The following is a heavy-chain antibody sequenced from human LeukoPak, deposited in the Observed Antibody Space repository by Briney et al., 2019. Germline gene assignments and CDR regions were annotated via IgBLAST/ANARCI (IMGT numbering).Heavy chain of an antibody. Sequence: GGSLRLSCAASGFTFSSYSMNWVRQAPGKGLEWVSSISSSTSYKYYADSVKGRFTISRDNAKNSLYLQMNSLRAEDTAVYYCARGEEAAPSSFDYWGQGTLVTVSS. CDR3: ARGEEAAPSSFDY. CDR2: ISSSTSYK. J-gene: IGHJ4*02. V-gene: IGHV3-21*01. D-gene: IGHD6-6*01. CDR1: GFTFSSYS.